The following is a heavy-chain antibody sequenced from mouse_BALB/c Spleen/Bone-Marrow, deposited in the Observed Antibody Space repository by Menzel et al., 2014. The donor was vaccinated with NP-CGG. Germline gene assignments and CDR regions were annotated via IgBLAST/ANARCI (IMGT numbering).Heavy chain of an antibody. CDR1: GFAFSSYD. J-gene: IGHJ2*01. CDR3: ARHRYYFDY. V-gene: IGHV5-12-1*01. CDR2: ISSGGGST. Sequence: EVKVEESGGGLVQPGGSLKLSCAASGFAFSSYDMSWVRQTPEKRLEWVAYISSGGGSTYYPDTVKGRFTISRDNAKNTLYLQMSSLKSEDTAMYYCARHRYYFDYWGQGTTLTVSS.